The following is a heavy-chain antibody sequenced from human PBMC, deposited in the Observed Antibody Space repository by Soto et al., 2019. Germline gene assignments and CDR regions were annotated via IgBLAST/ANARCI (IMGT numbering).Heavy chain of an antibody. Sequence: VSGPTLVNPTQTLTLTCPFSGFSLSTSGMCVSWIRQPPGKALEWLALIDWDDDKYYSTSLKTRLTISKDTSKNQVVLTMTNMDPVDTATYYCARTPSYSSGWYYFDYWGQGTLVTVSS. CDR3: ARTPSYSSGWYYFDY. J-gene: IGHJ4*02. CDR2: IDWDDDK. D-gene: IGHD6-19*01. CDR1: GFSLSTSGMC. V-gene: IGHV2-70*01.